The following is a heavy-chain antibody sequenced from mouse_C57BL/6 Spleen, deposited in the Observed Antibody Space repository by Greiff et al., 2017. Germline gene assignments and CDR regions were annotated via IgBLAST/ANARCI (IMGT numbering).Heavy chain of an antibody. Sequence: VQLQQSGPELVKPGASVKISCKASGYSFTGYYMNWVKQSPEKSLEWIGEINPSTGGTTYNQKFKAKATLTVDKSSSTAYMQLKSLTSEDSAVYYCARYYGSSPWFAYWGQGTLVTVSA. CDR1: GYSFTGYY. V-gene: IGHV1-42*01. CDR3: ARYYGSSPWFAY. J-gene: IGHJ3*01. CDR2: INPSTGGT. D-gene: IGHD1-1*01.